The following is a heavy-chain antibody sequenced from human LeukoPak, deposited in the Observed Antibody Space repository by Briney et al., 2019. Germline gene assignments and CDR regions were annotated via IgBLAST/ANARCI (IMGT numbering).Heavy chain of an antibody. D-gene: IGHD3-3*01. J-gene: IGHJ4*02. V-gene: IGHV4-38-2*02. CDR3: ARGFWSGSYYFDY. CDR1: GYSISSGYY. CDR2: IYHSGST. Sequence: SETLSLTCTVSGYSISSGYYWGWIRRPPGKGLEWIGSIYHSGSTYYNPSLKSRVTISVDTSKNQFSLKLSSVTAADTAVYYCARGFWSGSYYFDYWGQGTLVTVSS.